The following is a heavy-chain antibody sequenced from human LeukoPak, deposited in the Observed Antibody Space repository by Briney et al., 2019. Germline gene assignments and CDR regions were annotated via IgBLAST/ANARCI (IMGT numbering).Heavy chain of an antibody. CDR2: IYTSGST. D-gene: IGHD4-17*01. V-gene: IGHV4-4*07. Sequence: PSETLSLTCTVSGGSISSYYWSWIRQPPGKGLEWIGRIYTSGSTNYNPSLKSRVTMSVDTSKNQFSLKLSSVTAADTAVYYCARETYGDSYLSYYYYMDVWGKGTTVTVSS. CDR1: GGSISSYY. CDR3: ARETYGDSYLSYYYYMDV. J-gene: IGHJ6*03.